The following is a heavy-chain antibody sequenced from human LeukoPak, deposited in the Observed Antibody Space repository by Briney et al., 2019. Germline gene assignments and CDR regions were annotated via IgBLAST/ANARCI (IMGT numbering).Heavy chain of an antibody. Sequence: GGSLRLSCAASGFTFSSYSMNWVRQAPGKGREWVSYISSSSSTIYYADSVKGRFTISRDNAKNSLYLQMNSLRDEDTAVYYCARNEYSGYDRVYFYYVDVWGKGTTVTVSS. CDR2: ISSSSSTI. CDR3: ARNEYSGYDRVYFYYVDV. CDR1: GFTFSSYS. D-gene: IGHD5-12*01. J-gene: IGHJ6*03. V-gene: IGHV3-48*02.